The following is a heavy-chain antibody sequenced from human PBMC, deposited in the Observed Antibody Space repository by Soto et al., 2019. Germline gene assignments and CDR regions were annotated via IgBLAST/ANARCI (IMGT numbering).Heavy chain of an antibody. D-gene: IGHD2-21*02. CDR3: ARAVVTPYYYYYGMDV. Sequence: SGGSLRLSCAASGFTFSSYSMNWVRQAPGKGLEWVSYISSSSSTIYYADSVKGRFTISRDNAKNSLYLQMNSLRDEDTAVYYCARAVVTPYYYYYGMDVWGQGTTVTVSS. CDR1: GFTFSSYS. J-gene: IGHJ6*02. CDR2: ISSSSSTI. V-gene: IGHV3-48*02.